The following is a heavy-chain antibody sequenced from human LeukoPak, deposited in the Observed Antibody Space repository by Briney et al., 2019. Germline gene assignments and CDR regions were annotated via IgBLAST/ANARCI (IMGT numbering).Heavy chain of an antibody. CDR3: ARGGHYDSSGYGEVQH. CDR2: INPNSGGT. V-gene: IGHV1-2*02. Sequence: GASVKVSCKASGYTFTGYYMHWVRQAPGQGLEWMGWINPNSGGTNYAQKFQGRVTMTRDTSISTAYMELRSLRSDDTAVYYCARGGHYDSSGYGEVQHWGQGTLVTVSS. J-gene: IGHJ1*01. CDR1: GYTFTGYY. D-gene: IGHD3-22*01.